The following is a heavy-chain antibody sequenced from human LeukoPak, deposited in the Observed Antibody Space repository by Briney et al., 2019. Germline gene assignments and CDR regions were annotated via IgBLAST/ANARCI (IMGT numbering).Heavy chain of an antibody. D-gene: IGHD3-3*01. J-gene: IGHJ4*02. Sequence: GGSLRLSCAASGFTFDDYAMHWVRQAPGKGLEWVSGISWNSGSIGYADSVKGRFTISRDNAKNSLYLQMNSLRAEDTAVYYCARDRIDFWSGYYEYWGQGTLVTVSS. CDR1: GFTFDDYA. CDR3: ARDRIDFWSGYYEY. CDR2: ISWNSGSI. V-gene: IGHV3-9*01.